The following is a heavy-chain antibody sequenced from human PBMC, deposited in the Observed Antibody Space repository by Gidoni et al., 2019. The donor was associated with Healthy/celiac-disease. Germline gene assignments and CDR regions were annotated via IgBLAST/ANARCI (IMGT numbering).Heavy chain of an antibody. J-gene: IGHJ4*02. D-gene: IGHD1-26*01. CDR2: TRNKANSNTT. CDR3: ARGDSGSYDDY. Sequence: EVQLVASGGGLFQPGWSLSLPCSSFGFPCSDHYMEWVRQAPGKGLEWVGSTRNKANSNTTKYAASVKGRFTISRDDSKNSLYLQMNSLKTEDTAVYYCARGDSGSYDDYWGQGTLVTVSS. CDR1: GFPCSDHY. V-gene: IGHV3-72*01.